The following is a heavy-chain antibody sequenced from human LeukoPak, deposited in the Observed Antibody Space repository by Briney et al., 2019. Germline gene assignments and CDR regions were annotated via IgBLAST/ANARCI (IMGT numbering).Heavy chain of an antibody. V-gene: IGHV4-38-2*01. CDR3: ARQGQQLDNWFDP. CDR1: GYSISSGYY. CDR2: IYHSGST. Sequence: TSETLSLTSAVSGYSISSGYYWGWIRQPPGKGLEWIGSIYHSGSTYYNPSLKSRVTISVDTSKNQFSLKLSSVTAADTAVYYCARQGQQLDNWFDPWGQGTLVTVSS. D-gene: IGHD6-13*01. J-gene: IGHJ5*02.